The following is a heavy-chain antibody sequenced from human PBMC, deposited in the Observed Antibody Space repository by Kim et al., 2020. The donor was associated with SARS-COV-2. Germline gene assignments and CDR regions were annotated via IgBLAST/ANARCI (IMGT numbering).Heavy chain of an antibody. CDR3: TTAPTLWFGELPLDY. J-gene: IGHJ4*02. D-gene: IGHD3-10*01. CDR2: IKSKTDGGTT. Sequence: GGSLRLSCAASGFTFSNAWMSWVRQAPGKGLEWVGRIKSKTDGGTTDYAAPVKGRFTISRDDSKNTLYLQMNSLKTEDTAVYYCTTAPTLWFGELPLDYWGQGTLVTVSS. CDR1: GFTFSNAW. V-gene: IGHV3-15*01.